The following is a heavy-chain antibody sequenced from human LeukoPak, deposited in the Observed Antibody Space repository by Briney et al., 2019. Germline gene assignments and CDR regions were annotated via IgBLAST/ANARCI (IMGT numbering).Heavy chain of an antibody. Sequence: GGSLRLSCAASGFTVSSNYMSWVRQAPGKGLEWVSVIYNNGNTYYADSVKGRFTISRDNSKNTLYLQMNSLRAEDTAVYYCAREVIGGNPFDYWGQGTLVTVSS. V-gene: IGHV3-53*01. CDR1: GFTVSSNY. CDR2: IYNNGNT. D-gene: IGHD4-23*01. J-gene: IGHJ4*02. CDR3: AREVIGGNPFDY.